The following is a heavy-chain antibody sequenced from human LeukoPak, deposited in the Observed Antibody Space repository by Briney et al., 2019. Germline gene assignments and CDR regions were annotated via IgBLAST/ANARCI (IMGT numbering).Heavy chain of an antibody. CDR1: GGSISSYY. CDR3: ASNGMVTAPNAFDI. J-gene: IGHJ3*02. CDR2: IYYSGST. V-gene: IGHV4-59*01. D-gene: IGHD5-18*01. Sequence: NASETLSLTCTVSGGSISSYYWSWIRQPPGKGLEWIGYIYYSGSTNYNPSLKSRVTISVDTSKNQFSLKLSSVTAADTAVYYCASNGMVTAPNAFDIWGQGTMVTVSS.